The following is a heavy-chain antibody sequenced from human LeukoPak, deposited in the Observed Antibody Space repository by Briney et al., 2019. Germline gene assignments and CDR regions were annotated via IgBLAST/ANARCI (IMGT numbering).Heavy chain of an antibody. CDR2: ISGVGDTT. D-gene: IGHD6-13*01. CDR3: ARGDSTSWYAY. V-gene: IGHV3-23*01. Sequence: GGSLRLSCAASGCTFSTYAMSWVRQAPGKGLEWVSLISGVGDTTYYADSVKGRFTISRDNSRNTLYLQMNSLRAEDTALYYCARGDSTSWYAYWGRGILVTVSS. J-gene: IGHJ4*02. CDR1: GCTFSTYA.